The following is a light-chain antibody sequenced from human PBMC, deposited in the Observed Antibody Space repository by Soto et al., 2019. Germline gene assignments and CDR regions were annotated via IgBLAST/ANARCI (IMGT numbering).Light chain of an antibody. Sequence: EIVMTQSPATLSVSPGERATLSCRASQSVSSTLAWYQQIPGQAPRLLLYGTSNRATGIPARFSGSGSGTDFTLTISSLEPEDFAVYYCQQRSNWLFTFGPGTKVDIK. CDR2: GTS. CDR3: QQRSNWLFT. J-gene: IGKJ3*01. V-gene: IGKV3-11*01. CDR1: QSVSST.